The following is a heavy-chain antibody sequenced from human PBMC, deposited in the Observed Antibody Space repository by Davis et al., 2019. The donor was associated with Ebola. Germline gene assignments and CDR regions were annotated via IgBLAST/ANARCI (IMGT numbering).Heavy chain of an antibody. CDR3: ARARGITMVRGVILGIYYFDY. D-gene: IGHD3-10*01. CDR1: GFTFSDYY. Sequence: GESLKISCAASGFTFSDYYMSWIRQPPGKGLEWVATIKKDGVQKYYVGSVKGRFIISRDNAKNSLYLQMNSLRAEDTAVYYCARARGITMVRGVILGIYYFDYWGQGTLVTVSS. J-gene: IGHJ4*02. V-gene: IGHV3-7*03. CDR2: IKKDGVQK.